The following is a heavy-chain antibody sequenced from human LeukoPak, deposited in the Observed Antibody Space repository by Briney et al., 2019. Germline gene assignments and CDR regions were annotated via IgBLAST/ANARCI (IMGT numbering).Heavy chain of an antibody. CDR1: GGSISSYY. J-gene: IGHJ4*02. V-gene: IGHV4-59*01. CDR2: IYYSGST. CDR3: ARSYGSGSYHFDY. Sequence: PSETLSLTCTVSGGSISSYYWSWIRQPPGKGLEWIGYIYYSGSTNYNPSLKSRVTISVDTSKNQFSLKLSSVTAADTAVYYCARSYGSGSYHFDYWGQGTLVTVSS. D-gene: IGHD3-10*01.